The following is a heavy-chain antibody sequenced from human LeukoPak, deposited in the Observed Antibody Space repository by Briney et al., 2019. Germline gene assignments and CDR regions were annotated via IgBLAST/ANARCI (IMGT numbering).Heavy chain of an antibody. Sequence: SETLSLTCAVYGGSFSGYYWSWIRQPPGKGLEWIGEINHSGSTNYNPSLKSRVTISVDTSKNQLSLKLSSVTAADTAVYYCARRQGDFWSGPFDPWGQGTLVTVSS. CDR2: INHSGST. CDR3: ARRQGDFWSGPFDP. V-gene: IGHV4-34*01. D-gene: IGHD3-3*01. J-gene: IGHJ5*02. CDR1: GGSFSGYY.